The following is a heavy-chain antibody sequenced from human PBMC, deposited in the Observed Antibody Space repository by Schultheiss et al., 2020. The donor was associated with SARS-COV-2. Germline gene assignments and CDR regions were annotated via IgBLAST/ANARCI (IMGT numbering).Heavy chain of an antibody. CDR2: IYTSGST. D-gene: IGHD6-6*01. V-gene: IGHV4-61*02. Sequence: SETLSLTCTVSGGSISSSSYYWSWIRQPAGKGLEWIGRIYTSGSTNYNPSLKSRVTISVDTSKNQFSLKLSSVTAADTAVYYCARGRIAARLYSHWGQGTLVTVSS. CDR3: ARGRIAARLYSH. J-gene: IGHJ4*02. CDR1: GGSISSSSYY.